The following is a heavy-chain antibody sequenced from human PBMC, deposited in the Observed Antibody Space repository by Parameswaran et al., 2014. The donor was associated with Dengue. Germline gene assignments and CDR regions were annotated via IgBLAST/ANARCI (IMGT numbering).Heavy chain of an antibody. V-gene: IGHV4-59*01. Sequence: VRQAPGKGLEWIGYVSHSGSSNSKPSLKSRVTISVATPENQFSLELRSVTAADTAVYYCARSRYGDDGDYNGGYYYMDVWGQGTTVTVSS. D-gene: IGHD4-17*01. J-gene: IGHJ6*03. CDR2: VSHSGSS. CDR3: ARSRYGDDGDYNGGYYYMDV.